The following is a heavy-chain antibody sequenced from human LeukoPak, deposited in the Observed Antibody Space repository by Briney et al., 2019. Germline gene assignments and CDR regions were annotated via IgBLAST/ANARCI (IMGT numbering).Heavy chain of an antibody. V-gene: IGHV5-51*01. CDR1: GNTFTTNW. CDR2: IYPGDSDT. J-gene: IGHJ4*02. D-gene: IGHD3-10*01. CDR3: ARHSHPSGLSDY. Sequence: GESLKISCRGFGNTFTTNWTGWVRQMPGKGLEGMGIIYPGDSDTRYSPSFQGQVTISADKSISTAYLQWSSLKASDTAMYYCARHSHPSGLSDYWGQGTLVTVSS.